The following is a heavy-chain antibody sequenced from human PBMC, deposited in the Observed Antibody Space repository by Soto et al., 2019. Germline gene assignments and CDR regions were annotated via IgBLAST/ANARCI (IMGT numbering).Heavy chain of an antibody. CDR1: GFTFSNYG. CDR2: ISSSASTI. V-gene: IGHV3-48*01. Sequence: EVQLVESGGGLVQPGGSLRLSCAASGFTFSNYGMYWVRQAPGKGLEWVSYISSSASTIYYADSVKGRFTISRDNAKKSRFMQMNSLRAEDMAVYFCARDWLDPWGRGTLVTVSS. CDR3: ARDWLDP. J-gene: IGHJ5*02.